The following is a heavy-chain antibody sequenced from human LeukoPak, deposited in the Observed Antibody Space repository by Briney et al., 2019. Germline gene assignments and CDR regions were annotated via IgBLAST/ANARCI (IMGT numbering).Heavy chain of an antibody. CDR3: AKDRQWLVGRHFDY. D-gene: IGHD6-19*01. CDR1: GFTFDDYT. J-gene: IGHJ4*02. V-gene: IGHV3-43*01. CDR2: IRWDGGST. Sequence: GGSLRLSCAASGFTFDDYTMHWVRQAPGKGLEWVSLIRWDGGSTYYADSVKGRFTISRDNAKNSLYLQMNSLRAEDTALYYCAKDRQWLVGRHFDYWGQGTLVTVSS.